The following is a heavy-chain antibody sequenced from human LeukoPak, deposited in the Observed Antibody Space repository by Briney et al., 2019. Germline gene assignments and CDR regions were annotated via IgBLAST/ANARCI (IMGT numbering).Heavy chain of an antibody. V-gene: IGHV1-2*02. CDR2: INPNSGGT. CDR1: GYTFTAYY. J-gene: IGHJ5*01. Sequence: ASVKVSCKASGYTFTAYYIHWVRQAPGQGLEWMGRINPNSGGTNYAQKFQGRVTMTRDTSISAAYMELSRLRSDDTAVYYCARPWEITMSERSYNWFDSWGQGTLVTVSS. D-gene: IGHD1-26*01. CDR3: ARPWEITMSERSYNWFDS.